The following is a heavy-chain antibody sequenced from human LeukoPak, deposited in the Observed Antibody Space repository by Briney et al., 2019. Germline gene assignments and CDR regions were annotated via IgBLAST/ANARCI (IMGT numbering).Heavy chain of an antibody. V-gene: IGHV4-59*01. Sequence: SETLSLTCTVSGGSMNSYYWSWIRQPPGKGLEWIGYIFYSGTTDYNPSLKSRVTISVDASKNQFSLKVSSVTAADTAVYYCARDRSRYSSRYFDFWGQGTLVTVSP. CDR2: IFYSGTT. CDR3: ARDRSRYSSRYFDF. D-gene: IGHD6-19*01. CDR1: GGSMNSYY. J-gene: IGHJ4*02.